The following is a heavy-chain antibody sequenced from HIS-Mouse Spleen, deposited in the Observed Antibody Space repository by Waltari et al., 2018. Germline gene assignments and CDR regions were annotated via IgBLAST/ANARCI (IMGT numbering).Heavy chain of an antibody. CDR2: IYYSGST. V-gene: IGHV4-39*07. D-gene: IGHD6-13*01. CDR1: GCPISSSSYY. J-gene: IGHJ2*01. CDR3: AREIPYSSSWYDWYFDL. Sequence: QLQLQDSGPGLVKPPETLSLTCPAPGCPISSSSYYWGWIRQPPGKGLEWIGSIYYSGSTYYNPSLKSRVTISVDTSKNQFSLKLSSVTAADTAVYYCAREIPYSSSWYDWYFDLWGRGTLVTVSS.